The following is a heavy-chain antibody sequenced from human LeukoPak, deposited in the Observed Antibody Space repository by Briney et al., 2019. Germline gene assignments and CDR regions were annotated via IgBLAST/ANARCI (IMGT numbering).Heavy chain of an antibody. D-gene: IGHD3-9*01. V-gene: IGHV3-74*01. Sequence: GGSLRLSCAVSGFSFSKYWVHWVRQTPGEGLVWVARIKEDGTYTSYADSVKGRFTISRDNARNTVFLQMNSLRAEDTAVYYCARDFDMGITPGDDFDFWGQGTLVTVSS. CDR1: GFSFSKYW. CDR3: ARDFDMGITPGDDFDF. J-gene: IGHJ4*02. CDR2: IKEDGTYT.